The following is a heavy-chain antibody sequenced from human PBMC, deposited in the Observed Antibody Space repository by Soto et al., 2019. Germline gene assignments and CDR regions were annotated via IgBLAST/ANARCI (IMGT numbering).Heavy chain of an antibody. D-gene: IGHD3-3*01. CDR2: INRGGDT. CDR1: GRSFSGYY. CDR3: ARGFGGTIFGVVTNFYYYAMDV. Sequence: SETLSLTCVVYGRSFSGYYWSWVRQPPGKGLEWIGEINRGGDTNYNPSLKSRVTLSVDPSKNQFSLELSSVTAADTAVYYCARGFGGTIFGVVTNFYYYAMDVWGQGTTVTVSS. J-gene: IGHJ6*02. V-gene: IGHV4-34*01.